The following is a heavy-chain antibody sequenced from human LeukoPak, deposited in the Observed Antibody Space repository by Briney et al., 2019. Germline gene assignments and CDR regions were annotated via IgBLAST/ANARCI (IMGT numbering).Heavy chain of an antibody. D-gene: IGHD3-10*01. V-gene: IGHV1-2*02. CDR3: ARGGKLMITMVRGALASRDGFDI. Sequence: ASVKVSCKASGYTFTGYFMYWVRQAPGQGLEWVGWINPSSGGTNYAQKFQGRATMTRDTSISTAYMELSRLRSDDTAMYYCARGGKLMITMVRGALASRDGFDIWGQGTMVTVSS. J-gene: IGHJ3*02. CDR2: INPSSGGT. CDR1: GYTFTGYF.